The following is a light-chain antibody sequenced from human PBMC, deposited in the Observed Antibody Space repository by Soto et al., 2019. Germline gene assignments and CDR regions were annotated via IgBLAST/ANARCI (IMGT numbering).Light chain of an antibody. CDR2: GNT. V-gene: IGLV1-40*01. CDR1: SSNVGTDYD. J-gene: IGLJ2*01. CDR3: QSYDSSLSVV. Sequence: QSVLTQPPSVSGAPGQRVTISCTGSSSNVGTDYDVHWYQQFPGTAPKLLIYGNTNRPSGVPDRFSGSKSGTSASLAITGLQAEDEAVYYCQSYDSSLSVVFGGGTKVTVL.